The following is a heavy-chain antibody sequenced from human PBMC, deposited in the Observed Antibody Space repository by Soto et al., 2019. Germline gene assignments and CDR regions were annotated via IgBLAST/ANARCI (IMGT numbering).Heavy chain of an antibody. CDR3: ARDSSSWYYFDY. D-gene: IGHD6-13*01. J-gene: IGHJ4*02. V-gene: IGHV3-21*01. CDR2: ISSSSSYI. Sequence: GGSLRLSCAASGFTFSSYSMNWVRQAPGKGLEWVSSISSSSSYIYYADSVKGRFTISRDNAKNSLYLQMNSLRAEDTAVYYCARDSSSWYYFDYWGQGTLVTVSS. CDR1: GFTFSSYS.